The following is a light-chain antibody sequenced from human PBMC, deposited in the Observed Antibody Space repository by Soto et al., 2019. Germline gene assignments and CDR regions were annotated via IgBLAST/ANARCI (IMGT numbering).Light chain of an antibody. CDR3: QQYNNWPQIT. Sequence: EIVLTQSPGTLSLSPGERATLSCRASQSVSSSYLAWYQQKPGQAPRLLIYGASSRATGIPDRFSGSGSGTDFTLTISSLQSEDFAVYYCQQYNNWPQITFGQGTRLGL. CDR1: QSVSSSY. CDR2: GAS. V-gene: IGKV3-20*01. J-gene: IGKJ5*01.